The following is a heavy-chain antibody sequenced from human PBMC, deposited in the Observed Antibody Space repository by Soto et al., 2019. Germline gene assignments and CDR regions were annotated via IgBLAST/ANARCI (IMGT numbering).Heavy chain of an antibody. CDR2: IDPSDSYT. J-gene: IGHJ3*02. Sequence: PGESLKISCNGSGYIFTNYWIPWGRQMPGKGLEWMGRIDPSDSYTNYSPSFQGHVTISADKSISTAYLQWSSLKASDTAMYYCARPQRYSSGWYDAFDIWGQGTIVTVSS. D-gene: IGHD6-19*01. V-gene: IGHV5-10-1*01. CDR3: ARPQRYSSGWYDAFDI. CDR1: GYIFTNYW.